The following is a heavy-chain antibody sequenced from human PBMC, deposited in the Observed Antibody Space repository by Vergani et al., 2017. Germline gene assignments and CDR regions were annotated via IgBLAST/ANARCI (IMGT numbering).Heavy chain of an antibody. CDR1: GFTFSSYR. CDR2: ISSSTSYI. J-gene: IGHJ6*02. D-gene: IGHD2-15*01. CDR3: ARNIGTDCSGDSCYYYYYGMDV. Sequence: EVQLVESGGGLVKPGGSLRLSCAASGFTFSSYRMNWVRQAPGKGLEWVSSISSSTSYIYYADSVKGRFTISRDNAKNSLYLQMNSLRAEDTAVYYCARNIGTDCSGDSCYYYYYGMDVGGQGTTVTVSS. V-gene: IGHV3-21*01.